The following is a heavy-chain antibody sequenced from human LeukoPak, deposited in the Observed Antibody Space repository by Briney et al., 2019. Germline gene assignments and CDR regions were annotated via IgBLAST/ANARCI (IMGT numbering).Heavy chain of an antibody. D-gene: IGHD3-9*01. CDR2: ISSDGSST. CDR3: VRAFTTGYQNWFDP. Sequence: PGRSLSLSCAASGITFSTHAMHWVRQAPGKGLVWVSRISSDGSSTIYADSVKGRFTISRDNAKNALYLEMNSLRAEDTAVYFCVRAFTTGYQNWFDPWGQGTLVTVSS. J-gene: IGHJ5*02. CDR1: GITFSTHA. V-gene: IGHV3-74*01.